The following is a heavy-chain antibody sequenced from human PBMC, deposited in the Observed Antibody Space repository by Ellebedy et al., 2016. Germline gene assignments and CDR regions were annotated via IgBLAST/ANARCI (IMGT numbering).Heavy chain of an antibody. CDR2: VSSRSTYI. CDR1: GFTFSSYS. J-gene: IGHJ6*02. Sequence: GGSLRLSXAASGFTFSSYSMNWVRQAPGKGLEWVSSVSSRSTYILYADSVKGRFTISRDNAKNSLFLQMNSLRAEDTAVYHCARVDDSSASWWGGYGMDVWGQGTTVTVSS. D-gene: IGHD2-2*01. V-gene: IGHV3-21*01. CDR3: ARVDDSSASWWGGYGMDV.